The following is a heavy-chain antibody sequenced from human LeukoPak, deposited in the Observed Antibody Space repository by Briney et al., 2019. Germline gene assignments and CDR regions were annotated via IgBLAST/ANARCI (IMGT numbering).Heavy chain of an antibody. Sequence: PSETLSLTCAVYGGSFSGYYWSWIRQPPGKGLEWIGEINHSGSTNYNPSLKSRVTISVDTSKNQFSLKLSSVTAADTAVYYCARGLTSKYQLPRKKTHNWFDPWGQGTLVTVSS. CDR2: INHSGST. D-gene: IGHD2-2*01. CDR1: GGSFSGYY. J-gene: IGHJ5*02. V-gene: IGHV4-34*01. CDR3: ARGLTSKYQLPRKKTHNWFDP.